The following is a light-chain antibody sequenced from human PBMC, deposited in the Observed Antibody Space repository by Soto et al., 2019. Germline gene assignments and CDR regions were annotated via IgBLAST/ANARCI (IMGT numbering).Light chain of an antibody. J-gene: IGKJ1*01. CDR2: GAS. Sequence: IVLTPSPGTLSLSPGERATLSCRASQSVSSSYLAWYQQKPGQAPRLLIYGASNRATGIPDRISGSGSGTDFTLTISRLEPEDFAVYYCQQYGSSPWTFGQGTKVDI. V-gene: IGKV3-20*01. CDR1: QSVSSSY. CDR3: QQYGSSPWT.